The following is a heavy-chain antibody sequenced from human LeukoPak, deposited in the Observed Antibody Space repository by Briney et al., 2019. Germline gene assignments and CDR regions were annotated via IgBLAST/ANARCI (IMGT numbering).Heavy chain of an antibody. CDR3: AGSRRGYKPSGFVYFYGMDS. Sequence: GGSLRLSCAASGFIFSSLDMHWVRQATGRGLEWVSAVGAAGETYYAGSVKGRFTISRENANNSLYLHMSSLRAGDTAVYYCAGSRRGYKPSGFVYFYGMDSWGQGTTVTVSS. J-gene: IGHJ6*02. CDR1: GFIFSSLD. D-gene: IGHD5-18*01. V-gene: IGHV3-13*01. CDR2: VGAAGET.